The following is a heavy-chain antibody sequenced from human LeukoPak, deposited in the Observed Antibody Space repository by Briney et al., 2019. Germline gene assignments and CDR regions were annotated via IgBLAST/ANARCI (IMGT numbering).Heavy chain of an antibody. J-gene: IGHJ4*02. CDR1: GGSFSGYY. D-gene: IGHD5-18*01. CDR3: ARQRGYSYGTRFDY. CDR2: INHSVST. Sequence: PSETLSLTCAVYGGSFSGYYWSWIRQPPGKGLEWIGEINHSVSTNYNPSLKSRVTISVDTSKNQFSLKLSSVTAADTAVYYCARQRGYSYGTRFDYWGQGTLVTVSS. V-gene: IGHV4-34*01.